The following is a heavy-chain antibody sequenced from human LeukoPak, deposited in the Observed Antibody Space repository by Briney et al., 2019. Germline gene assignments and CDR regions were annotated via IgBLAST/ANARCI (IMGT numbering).Heavy chain of an antibody. CDR1: GGSISSISYY. CDR2: IYHSGST. V-gene: IGHV4-39*01. CDR3: ARGDYGTPLNWFDP. Sequence: SETLSLTCTVSGGSISSISYYWGWIRQPPGKGLEWIGSIYHSGSTYDNPSLKSRVTMSVDAAKNQFSLKLSSVTAADMAVYYCARGDYGTPLNWFDPWGQGTLVTVSS. J-gene: IGHJ5*02. D-gene: IGHD4-17*01.